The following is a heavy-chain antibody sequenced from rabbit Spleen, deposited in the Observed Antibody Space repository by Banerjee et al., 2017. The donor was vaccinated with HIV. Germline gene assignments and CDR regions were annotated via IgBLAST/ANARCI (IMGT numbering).Heavy chain of an antibody. CDR3: ARHLSDDDNGYYANL. D-gene: IGHD1-1*01. CDR1: GFSFSSSYW. J-gene: IGHJ4*01. CDR2: RYAGSSGGT. V-gene: IGHV1S45*01. Sequence: QEQLVESGGGLVQPGGSLTLTCKASGFSFSSSYWICWVRQAPGKGLEWIACRYAGSSGGTYYANWAKGRFTISKTSSTTVTLQMTGLTAADTATYFCARHLSDDDNGYYANLWGPGTLVTVS.